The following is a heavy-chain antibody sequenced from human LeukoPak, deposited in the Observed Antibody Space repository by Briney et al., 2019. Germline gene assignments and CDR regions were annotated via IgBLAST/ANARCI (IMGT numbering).Heavy chain of an antibody. Sequence: GASVKVSCKASGYTFTSYAMHWVRQAPGQRLEWMGWINAGNGNTKYSQKFQGRVTITRDTSASTAYMELSSLRSEDTAVYYCARNPTVDPNWFDPWGQGTLVTVSS. CDR3: ARNPTVDPNWFDP. CDR2: INAGNGNT. D-gene: IGHD4-17*01. V-gene: IGHV1-3*01. CDR1: GYTFTSYA. J-gene: IGHJ5*02.